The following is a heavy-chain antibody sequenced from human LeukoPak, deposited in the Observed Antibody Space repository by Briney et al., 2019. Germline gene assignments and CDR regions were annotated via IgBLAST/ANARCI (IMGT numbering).Heavy chain of an antibody. CDR1: GGSISNSSSY. CDR3: ARSRWLSDPYFDY. CDR2: IYYRGST. V-gene: IGHV4-39*07. D-gene: IGHD3-22*01. J-gene: IGHJ4*02. Sequence: SETLSLTCTVSGGSISNSSSYWGWIRQPPGKGLEWIGSIYYRGSTYYNPSLKSRVTISLDTSKDQFSLKLSSVTAADTAVYYCARSRWLSDPYFDYWGQGTLVTVSS.